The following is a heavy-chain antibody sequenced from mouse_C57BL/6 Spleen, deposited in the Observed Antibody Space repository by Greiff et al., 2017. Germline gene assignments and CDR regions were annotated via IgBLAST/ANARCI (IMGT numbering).Heavy chain of an antibody. CDR3: DRNGRNYAMDY. J-gene: IGHJ4*01. CDR1: GFSLTSYG. Sequence: QVQLKQSGPGLVAPSQSLSITCTVSGFSLTSYGVHWVRQPPGKGLEWLVVIWSDGRTTYNSALKSRLSISKDNSKSQVFLKMDSLQTDDTAMYLCDRNGRNYAMDYWGQGTSVTVSS. V-gene: IGHV2-6*02. CDR2: IWSDGRT.